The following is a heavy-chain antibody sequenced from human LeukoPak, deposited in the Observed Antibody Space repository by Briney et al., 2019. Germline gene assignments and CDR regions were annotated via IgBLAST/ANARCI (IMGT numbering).Heavy chain of an antibody. D-gene: IGHD3-9*01. CDR2: IKSKTDGGTT. J-gene: IGHJ4*02. V-gene: IGHV3-15*01. Sequence: GGSLRLSCAASGFTFSNAWMSWVRQAPGKGPEWVGRIKSKTDGGTTDYAAPVKGRFTISRDDSKNTLYLQMNSLKTEDTAVYYCTTEPTYYDILTGYSNFDYWGQGTLVTVSS. CDR3: TTEPTYYDILTGYSNFDY. CDR1: GFTFSNAW.